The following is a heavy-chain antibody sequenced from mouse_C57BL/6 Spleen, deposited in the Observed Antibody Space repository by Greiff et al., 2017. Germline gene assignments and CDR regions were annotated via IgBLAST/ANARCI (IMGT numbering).Heavy chain of an antibody. Sequence: EVQLVESGGGLVKPGGSLKLSCAASGFTFSSYAMSWVRQTPEKRLEWVATISDGGSYTYYPDNVKGRFTISRDNAKNNLYLQMSHLNSEDTAMYYCARGLDYGSSLAWVAYWGQGALVTVSA. CDR3: ARGLDYGSSLAWVAY. D-gene: IGHD1-1*01. J-gene: IGHJ3*01. V-gene: IGHV5-4*01. CDR1: GFTFSSYA. CDR2: ISDGGSYT.